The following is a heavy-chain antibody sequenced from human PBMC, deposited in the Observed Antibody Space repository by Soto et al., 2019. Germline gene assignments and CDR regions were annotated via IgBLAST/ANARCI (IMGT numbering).Heavy chain of an antibody. CDR3: ERLGSYASGSYYYIDY. V-gene: IGHV5-51*01. D-gene: IGHD3-10*01. J-gene: IGHJ4*02. CDR1: GYSFTSYW. CDR2: IYPGDSDT. Sequence: GESLKISCKGSGYSFTSYWIGWVRQMPGKGLEWMGIIYPGDSDTRYSPSFQGQVTISADKSISTAYLQWSSLKASDTAMYYCERLGSYASGSYYYIDYWGQGTLVTVSS.